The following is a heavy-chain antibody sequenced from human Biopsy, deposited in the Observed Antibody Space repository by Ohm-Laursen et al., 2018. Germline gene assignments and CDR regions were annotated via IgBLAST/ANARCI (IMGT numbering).Heavy chain of an antibody. Sequence: SSVNVSCKASGGTFSRFGISSVRQAPGQGLEWMGEINSMFGTPNYAQTFQGRVTITADESTSTAYMEVSSLRSEDTAVYYCAKRGVERGRPLAYWGQGTLVTVSS. CDR1: GGTFSRFG. V-gene: IGHV1-69*01. J-gene: IGHJ4*02. CDR3: AKRGVERGRPLAY. D-gene: IGHD1-1*01. CDR2: INSMFGTP.